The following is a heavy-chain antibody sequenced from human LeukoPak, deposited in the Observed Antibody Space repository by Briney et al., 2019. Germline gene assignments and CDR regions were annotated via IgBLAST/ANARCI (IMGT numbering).Heavy chain of an antibody. CDR2: LYYSGST. CDR1: GGSISRGDYY. V-gene: IGHV4-30-4*08. CDR3: ARADEYSSYAFDY. J-gene: IGHJ4*02. D-gene: IGHD6-6*01. Sequence: PSETLSLTCTVSGGSISRGDYYWSWIRQPPGKGLEWIGFLYYSGSTYYNPSLKSRVTISVDRSKNQFSLKLSSVTAADTAVFYCARADEYSSYAFDYWGQGTLVTVSS.